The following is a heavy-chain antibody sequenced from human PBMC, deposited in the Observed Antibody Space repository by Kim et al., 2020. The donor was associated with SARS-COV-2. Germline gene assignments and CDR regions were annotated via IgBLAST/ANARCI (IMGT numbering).Heavy chain of an antibody. CDR2: NYYSGST. Sequence: SETLSLTCTVSGGSISSSSYYWGWLRQPPGQGLEWIGSNYYSGSTNYNLYLKSTVTISVDTSKIPFSLKLISVTAAATAECYCARPGGYYESSGADAYD. D-gene: IGHD3-22*01. CDR1: GGSISSSSYY. CDR3: ARPGGYYESSGADAYD. V-gene: IGHV4-39*01. J-gene: IGHJ3*02.